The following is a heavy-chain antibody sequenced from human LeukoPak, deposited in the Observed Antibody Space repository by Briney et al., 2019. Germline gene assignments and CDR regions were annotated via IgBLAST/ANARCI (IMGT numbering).Heavy chain of an antibody. CDR1: GFAFSSYS. CDR2: ISSSSSYI. Sequence: GGSLRLSCAASGFAFSSYSMDWVRQAPGKGLEWVSSISSSSSYIYYADSVKGRFTISRDNAKNSLYLQMNSLRAEDTAVYYCARDFPGTEDYWGQGTLVTVSS. D-gene: IGHD6-13*01. V-gene: IGHV3-21*01. J-gene: IGHJ4*02. CDR3: ARDFPGTEDY.